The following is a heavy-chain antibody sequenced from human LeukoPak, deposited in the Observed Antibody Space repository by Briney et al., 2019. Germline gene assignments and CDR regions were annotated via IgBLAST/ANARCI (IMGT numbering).Heavy chain of an antibody. Sequence: ASVKVSCEASGYTFTSYYMHWVRQAPGQGLEWMGIINPSGGSTSYAQKFQGRVTMTRDTSTSTVYMELSSLRSEDTAVYYCARDEYYYGSGSYSDYWGQGTLVTVSS. CDR3: ARDEYYYGSGSYSDY. D-gene: IGHD3-10*01. V-gene: IGHV1-46*01. J-gene: IGHJ4*02. CDR1: GYTFTSYY. CDR2: INPSGGST.